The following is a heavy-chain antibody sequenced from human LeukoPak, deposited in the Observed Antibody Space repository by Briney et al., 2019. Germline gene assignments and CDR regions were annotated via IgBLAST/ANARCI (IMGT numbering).Heavy chain of an antibody. V-gene: IGHV3-53*01. CDR1: GFTVSSNY. CDR3: ATGYSSGWYHLTG. Sequence: GGSLRLSCAASGFTVSSNYMSWVRQAPGKGLEWVSVIYSGGSTYYADSVKGRFTISRDNSKNTLYLQMNSLRAEDTAVYYCATGYSSGWYHLTGWGQGTLVTVSS. CDR2: IYSGGST. D-gene: IGHD6-19*01. J-gene: IGHJ4*02.